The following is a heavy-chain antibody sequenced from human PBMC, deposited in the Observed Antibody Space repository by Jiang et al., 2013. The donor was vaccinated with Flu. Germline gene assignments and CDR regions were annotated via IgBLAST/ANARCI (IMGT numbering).Heavy chain of an antibody. Sequence: FSSYAISWVRQAPGQGLEWMGRIIPILGIANYAQKFQGRVTITAAKSTSTAYMELSSLRSEDTAVYYCARDRAPTVTTFFDYWGQGTLVTVSS. CDR3: ARDRAPTVTTFFDY. D-gene: IGHD4-11*01. CDR2: IIPILGIA. V-gene: IGHV1-69*04. CDR1: FSSYA. J-gene: IGHJ4*02.